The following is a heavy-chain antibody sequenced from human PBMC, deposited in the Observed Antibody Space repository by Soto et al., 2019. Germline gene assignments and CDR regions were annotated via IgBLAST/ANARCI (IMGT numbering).Heavy chain of an antibody. V-gene: IGHV3-23*01. Sequence: EVQLLESGGGLVQPGGSLRLSCAASGFTFSSYAMSWVRQAPGKGLEWVSGISGSGDSTYYADSVRGRVTSSRENSKNYLYLQRNRLRDEATYLYDCAQDRDVAEAGPTKFDGMDVWGQWTTVTVSS. CDR2: ISGSGDST. J-gene: IGHJ6*02. CDR1: GFTFSSYA. D-gene: IGHD6-13*01. CDR3: AQDRDVAEAGPTKFDGMDV.